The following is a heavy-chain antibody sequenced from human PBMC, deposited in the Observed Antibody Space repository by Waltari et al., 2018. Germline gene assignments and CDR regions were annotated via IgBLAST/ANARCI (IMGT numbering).Heavy chain of an antibody. Sequence: EVEVVESGGGLVQAGGSLRLVCAASGYTFRVYWLHWVRQVPGEGLVWVSRNKGDGIITNYADSVKGRFTISRDNAKNMVYLQMNSLRAEDTAVYYCVSDRTKWYWGQGALVTVSS. J-gene: IGHJ4*02. CDR2: NKGDGIIT. CDR1: GYTFRVYW. CDR3: VSDRTKWY. D-gene: IGHD1-26*01. V-gene: IGHV3-74*01.